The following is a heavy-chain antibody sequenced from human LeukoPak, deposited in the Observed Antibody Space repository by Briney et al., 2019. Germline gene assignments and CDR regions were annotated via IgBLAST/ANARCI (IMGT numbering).Heavy chain of an antibody. J-gene: IGHJ4*02. Sequence: GGSLRLSCKASGFTFNMFWMGWVRQAPGKGLEWVSNTNQDGSVKFYVDSVRDRFAVSRDNAQKSLFLQMNSLRSEDTAVYYCAKDRRGRGVNPRVLFDYWGQGTLVTVSS. V-gene: IGHV3-7*03. CDR3: AKDRRGRGVNPRVLFDY. D-gene: IGHD3-10*01. CDR1: GFTFNMFW. CDR2: TNQDGSVK.